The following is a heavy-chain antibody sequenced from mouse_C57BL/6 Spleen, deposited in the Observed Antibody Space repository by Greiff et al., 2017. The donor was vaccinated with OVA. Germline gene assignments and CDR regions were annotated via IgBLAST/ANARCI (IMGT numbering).Heavy chain of an antibody. CDR3: ARRVLRYWYFDV. D-gene: IGHD1-1*01. Sequence: VQLQHPGPDLVKPGASVKLSCKASGYTFPSYWMHWVKQRPGPGLEWIGNLNPSNGGTTYNEKFKSKATLTVANSSSTAYMQLSSLTSEDSAVYYCARRVLRYWYFDVWGTGTTVTVSS. J-gene: IGHJ1*03. CDR2: LNPSNGGT. V-gene: IGHV1-53*01. CDR1: GYTFPSYW.